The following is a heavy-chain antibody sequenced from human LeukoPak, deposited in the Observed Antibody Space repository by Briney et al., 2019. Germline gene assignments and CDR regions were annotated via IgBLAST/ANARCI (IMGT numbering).Heavy chain of an antibody. V-gene: IGHV1-46*01. Sequence: GASVKVSCKTSGYTFTNYYMHWVRQAPGQGLEWMGIINPSGASAAYAQRFQGRLTLTRDPSTTTVYMELSRLTSDDTAVYYCARDGSIAGLDYWGQGTLVTVSS. CDR1: GYTFTNYY. CDR2: INPSGASA. J-gene: IGHJ4*02. CDR3: ARDGSIAGLDY. D-gene: IGHD6-6*01.